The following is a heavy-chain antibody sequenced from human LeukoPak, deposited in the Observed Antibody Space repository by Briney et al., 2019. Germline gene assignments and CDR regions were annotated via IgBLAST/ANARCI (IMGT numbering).Heavy chain of an antibody. CDR1: GFTFSDYY. CDR3: AKAYSSSWPPGY. D-gene: IGHD6-13*01. J-gene: IGHJ4*02. V-gene: IGHV3-11*01. Sequence: AGGSLRLSCAASGFTFSDYYMSWIRQAPGKGLEWVSYISSSGSTIYYADSVKGRFTISRDNAKNSLYLQMNSPRAEDTAVYYCAKAYSSSWPPGYWGQGTLVTVSS. CDR2: ISSSGSTI.